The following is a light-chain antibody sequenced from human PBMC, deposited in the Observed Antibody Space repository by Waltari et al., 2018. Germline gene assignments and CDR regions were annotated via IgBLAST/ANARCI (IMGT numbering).Light chain of an antibody. J-gene: IGLJ1*01. Sequence: QSALTQPDSVSGSPGQSITIPCTGTSSDVGSYTLVSWYQQHPGKAPKLMIYEGSKRPSGVSNRFSGSKSGNTASLTISGLQAEDEADYYCCSYAGSSTFVFGTGTKVTVL. CDR3: CSYAGSSTFV. V-gene: IGLV2-23*03. CDR1: SSDVGSYTL. CDR2: EGS.